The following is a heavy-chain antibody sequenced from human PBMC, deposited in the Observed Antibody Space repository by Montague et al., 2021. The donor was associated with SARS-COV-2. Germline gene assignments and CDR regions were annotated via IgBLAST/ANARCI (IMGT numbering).Heavy chain of an antibody. Sequence: IGSIYYTGRTYYNPSLKSRVTISVDTSKNQFSLKLSSVTAADTAVYYCARDTRIAMLVVVTRYGLDVGGQGTTGNVYS. J-gene: IGHJ6*02. V-gene: IGHV4-39*07. CDR2: IYYTGRT. CDR3: ARDTRIAMLVVVTRYGLDV. D-gene: IGHD3-22*01.